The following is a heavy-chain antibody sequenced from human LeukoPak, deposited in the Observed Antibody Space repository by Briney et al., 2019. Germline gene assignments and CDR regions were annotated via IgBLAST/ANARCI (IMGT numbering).Heavy chain of an antibody. CDR2: ISSSGSSI. D-gene: IGHD6-6*01. J-gene: IGHJ5*02. CDR3: ARGGREYSSSYDL. CDR1: GFTFSDYY. Sequence: GGSLRLSCAASGFTFSDYYMSWIRQAPGKGLEWVSYISSSGSSIYYADSVKGRFTISRDNAKDSLYLQMNSLRVEDTAVYYCARGGREYSSSYDLWGQGTLVTVSS. V-gene: IGHV3-11*01.